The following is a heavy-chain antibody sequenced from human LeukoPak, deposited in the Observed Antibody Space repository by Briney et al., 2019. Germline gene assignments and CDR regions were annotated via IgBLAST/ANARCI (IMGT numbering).Heavy chain of an antibody. CDR2: IHYSGNT. Sequence: SETLSLTCTVSGGSTSSSNYYWGWIRQPPGKGLEWIGGIHYSGNTYYNPSLKSRVTISVDTSKNQFSLKLSSVTAADTAVYYCARLGAGPTYYDFWSGYSSFYFDYWGQGTLVTVSS. D-gene: IGHD3-3*01. CDR3: ARLGAGPTYYDFWSGYSSFYFDY. CDR1: GGSTSSSNYY. J-gene: IGHJ4*02. V-gene: IGHV4-39*01.